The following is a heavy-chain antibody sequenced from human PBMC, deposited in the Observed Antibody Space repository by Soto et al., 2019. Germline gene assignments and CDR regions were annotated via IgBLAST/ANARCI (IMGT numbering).Heavy chain of an antibody. CDR1: GGSLSSSGCY. Sequence: PSETLSVTCPVAGGSLSSSGCYWGWLRQPPGKGLEWIGSIYYTGSTYYNPSLKSRVTISVDTSKNQFSLKLSSVTAADTAVYYCARQGGGYRHGMDYFDYWGQGTLVTVSS. D-gene: IGHD5-18*01. V-gene: IGHV4-39*01. J-gene: IGHJ4*02. CDR2: IYYTGST. CDR3: ARQGGGYRHGMDYFDY.